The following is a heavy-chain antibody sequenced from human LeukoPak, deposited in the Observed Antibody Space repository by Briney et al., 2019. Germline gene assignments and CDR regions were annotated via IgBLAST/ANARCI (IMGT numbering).Heavy chain of an antibody. CDR1: GGSFSSYS. CDR2: IIEKGNA. CDR3: ARGYYPPRWYFDL. J-gene: IGHJ2*01. Sequence: SETLSLTCALYGGSFSSYSWSWTWIRQTPEKGLEWNGEIIEKGNANYNPSLKSLVTIDLDTSKNQFSLKLTSMTAADSAMYYCARGYYPPRWYFDLWGRGTLVTVSS. D-gene: IGHD3-10*01. V-gene: IGHV4-34*01.